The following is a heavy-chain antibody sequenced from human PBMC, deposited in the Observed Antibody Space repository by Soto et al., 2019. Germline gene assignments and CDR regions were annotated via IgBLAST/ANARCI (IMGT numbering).Heavy chain of an antibody. Sequence: QLQLQESGPGLVKPSETLSLTCTVSGGSISSSSYYWGWIRQPPGKGLEWIGSIYYSGSTYYNPSLTSRVTISVDTAKNQFSLKLSSVTAADTAVYYCARLKDSSSWWRPYYFDYWGQGTLVTVSS. D-gene: IGHD6-13*01. CDR3: ARLKDSSSWWRPYYFDY. J-gene: IGHJ4*02. CDR1: GGSISSSSYY. V-gene: IGHV4-39*01. CDR2: IYYSGST.